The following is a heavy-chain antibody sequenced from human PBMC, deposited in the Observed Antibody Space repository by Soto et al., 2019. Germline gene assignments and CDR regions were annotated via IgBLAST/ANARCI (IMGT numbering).Heavy chain of an antibody. V-gene: IGHV3-33*01. D-gene: IGHD6-19*01. CDR3: ARWSIAVAGTSFYYYYGMDV. CDR1: GFTFSSYG. J-gene: IGHJ6*02. CDR2: IWYDGSNK. Sequence: GGSLRLSCAASGFTFSSYGMHWVRQAPGRGLEWVAVIWYDGSNKYYADSVKGRFTISRDNSKNTLYLQMNSLRAEDTAVYYCARWSIAVAGTSFYYYYGMDVWGQGTTVTSP.